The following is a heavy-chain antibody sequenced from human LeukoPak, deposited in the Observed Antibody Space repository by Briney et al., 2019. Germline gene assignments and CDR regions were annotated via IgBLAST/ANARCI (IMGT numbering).Heavy chain of an antibody. CDR1: EFTFSTYG. J-gene: IGHJ4*02. Sequence: GGSLRLSCAASEFTFSTYGMHWVRQAPGKGLEWVAFIRYDGSNKYYADSVKGRFTISRDNSKNTLYLQMNSLRAEDTAVYYCAKDSLWRREQNGGIDYWGQGTLVTVSS. V-gene: IGHV3-30*02. CDR3: AKDSLWRREQNGGIDY. CDR2: IRYDGSNK. D-gene: IGHD3-3*01.